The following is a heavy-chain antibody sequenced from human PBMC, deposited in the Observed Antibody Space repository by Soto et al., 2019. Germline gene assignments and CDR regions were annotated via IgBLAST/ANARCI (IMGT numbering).Heavy chain of an antibody. Sequence: EVQLVESGGGLVQPGGSLRLSCAASGFTFSSYSMNWVRQAPGKGLEWVSYISSSSTIYYADSVKGRFTISRDNAKNSLYLQMNSLRDEDTAVYYCATDVLRFLESSYYYYGMDVWGQGTTVTVSS. CDR1: GFTFSSYS. D-gene: IGHD3-3*01. CDR3: ATDVLRFLESSYYYYGMDV. J-gene: IGHJ6*02. V-gene: IGHV3-48*02. CDR2: ISSSSTI.